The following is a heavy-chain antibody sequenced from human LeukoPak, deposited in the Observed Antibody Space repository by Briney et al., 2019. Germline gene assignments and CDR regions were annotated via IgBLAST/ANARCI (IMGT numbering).Heavy chain of an antibody. CDR3: ARQGLIVMAGEGDFDY. D-gene: IGHD5-24*01. Sequence: SETLSLTCTVSGGSISSSTYCWGWIRQPPGKGLEWIGSIYYSGNTHYNPSLKSRVTISVDTSKNQFSLKLSSVTAADTAVYYCARQGLIVMAGEGDFDYWGQGTLVTVSS. V-gene: IGHV4-39*01. CDR1: GGSISSSTYC. J-gene: IGHJ4*02. CDR2: IYYSGNT.